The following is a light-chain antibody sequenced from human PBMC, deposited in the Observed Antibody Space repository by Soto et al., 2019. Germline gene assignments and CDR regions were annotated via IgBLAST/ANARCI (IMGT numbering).Light chain of an antibody. CDR2: SND. CDR3: ATWDDSLNVV. J-gene: IGLJ2*01. CDR1: TSNIGTNT. V-gene: IGLV1-44*01. Sequence: QSVLTQSPSASGTPGQRVSISCSVSTSNIGTNTVSWYQHVPGTAPKLLIYSNDQRPSAVPGRFSGSKSGTSASLAISGLLSEDEADYYCATWDDSLNVVFGGGTQLTVL.